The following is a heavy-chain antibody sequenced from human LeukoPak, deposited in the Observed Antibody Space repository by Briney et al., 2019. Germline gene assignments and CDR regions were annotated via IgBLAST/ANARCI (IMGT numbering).Heavy chain of an antibody. D-gene: IGHD6-19*01. J-gene: IGHJ4*02. Sequence: GGSLRLSCAASGLTFDDYGMDWVRQAPGLGLEWVFGISWNSGAIGYADSVKGRFTISRDNAKNSLYLQMNSLRPEDTALYYCAKDYSSAWDSFDYWGQGTLVTVSS. CDR1: GLTFDDYG. V-gene: IGHV3-9*01. CDR2: ISWNSGAI. CDR3: AKDYSSAWDSFDY.